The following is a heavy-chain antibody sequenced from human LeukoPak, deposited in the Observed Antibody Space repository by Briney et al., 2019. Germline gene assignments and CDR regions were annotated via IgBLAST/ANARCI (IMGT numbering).Heavy chain of an antibody. D-gene: IGHD2-2*01. CDR2: IYYSGST. CDR1: GGSVSSGSYY. CDR3: ARDFRYCSSTSCYGSWFDP. V-gene: IGHV4-61*01. Sequence: SETLSLTCTVSGGSVSSGSYYWSWLRQPPGTGLEWIGYIYYSGSTNYNPSLKSRVTISVGTSKNQFSLRLSSVTAADTAVYYCARDFRYCSSTSCYGSWFDPWGQGTLVTVSS. J-gene: IGHJ5*02.